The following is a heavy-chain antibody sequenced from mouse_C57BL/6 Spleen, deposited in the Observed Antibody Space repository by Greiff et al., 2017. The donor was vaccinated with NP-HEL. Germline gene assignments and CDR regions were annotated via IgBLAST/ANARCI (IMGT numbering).Heavy chain of an antibody. D-gene: IGHD3-2*02. CDR2: INPNYGTT. Sequence: VQLQQSGPELVKPGASVKISCKASGYSFTDYYMNWVKQSNGKSLEWIGVINPNYGTTSYTQKFKGKVTLTVDQSPSTAYMQLNSLTSEDSAVYYCARERQLRLYLDYWGQGTTVTVSA. V-gene: IGHV1-39*01. CDR1: GYSFTDYY. CDR3: ARERQLRLYLDY. J-gene: IGHJ2*01.